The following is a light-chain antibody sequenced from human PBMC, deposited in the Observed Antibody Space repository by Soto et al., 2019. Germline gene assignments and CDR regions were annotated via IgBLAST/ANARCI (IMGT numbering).Light chain of an antibody. CDR1: SSDVGGYNY. CDR3: SSFASSNTVI. CDR2: DVS. Sequence: QSALTQPRSVSGSPGQSITISCTGTSSDVGGYNYVSWYQQHPGKAPKLVIYDVSNRPSGVSNRFSGSKSGNTASLTISGLRAEDDADYYCSSFASSNTVIFGGGTKLTVL. J-gene: IGLJ2*01. V-gene: IGLV2-14*01.